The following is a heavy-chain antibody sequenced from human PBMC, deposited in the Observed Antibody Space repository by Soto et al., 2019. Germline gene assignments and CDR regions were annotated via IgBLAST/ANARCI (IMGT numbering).Heavy chain of an antibody. Sequence: QVQLVESGGGVVQPGGSLRLSCAASGFTFSRYAMHWVRQAPGKGLEWLAILSYDGVNNYYADSVKGRFTISRDNSKSTLYLLMNNLKTDDTAVYYCARQILVAAGMNSPFDYWGQGTLVSLSS. CDR1: GFTFSRYA. V-gene: IGHV3-30-3*01. D-gene: IGHD6-13*01. CDR3: ARQILVAAGMNSPFDY. J-gene: IGHJ4*02. CDR2: LSYDGVNN.